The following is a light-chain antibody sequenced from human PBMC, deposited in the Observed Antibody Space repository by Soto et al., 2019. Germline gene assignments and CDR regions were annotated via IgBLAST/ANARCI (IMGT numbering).Light chain of an antibody. CDR3: QSFDSTLTGSV. CDR2: RDS. V-gene: IGLV1-40*01. J-gene: IGLJ2*01. Sequence: QTVVTQPPSVSGAPGQRVTISCTGSSTNIGARYDVHWYQQIPGTAPKLLIYRDSKRPSGVPDRFSASKSGTSASLAITGLQAEDEADCYCQSFDSTLTGSVFGGGTKLTVL. CDR1: STNIGARYD.